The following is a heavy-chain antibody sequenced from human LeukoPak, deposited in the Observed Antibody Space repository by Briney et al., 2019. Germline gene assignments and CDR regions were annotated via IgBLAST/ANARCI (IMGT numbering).Heavy chain of an antibody. J-gene: IGHJ4*02. CDR1: GGSFSGYH. D-gene: IGHD3-3*01. Sequence: SETLSLTCAVYGGSFSGYHWSWIRQPPGKGLEWIGEINDSGSTNYNPSLKSRVTISVDTSKNQFSLKLSSVTAADTAVYYCARHSTFFGVVIIKGRVRGPFDYWGQGTLVTVSS. CDR3: ARHSTFFGVVIIKGRVRGPFDY. CDR2: INDSGST. V-gene: IGHV4-34*01.